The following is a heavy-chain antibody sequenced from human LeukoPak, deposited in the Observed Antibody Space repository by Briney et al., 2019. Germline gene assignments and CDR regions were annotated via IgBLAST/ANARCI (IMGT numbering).Heavy chain of an antibody. J-gene: IGHJ3*02. D-gene: IGHD2-2*01. CDR1: GYTFTGYY. CDR2: INPNSGGT. CDR3: ARVCSSTKCLDDAFDI. Sequence: ASVKVSCKASGYTFTGYYMHWVRQAPGQGLEWMGWINPNSGGTKYAQKFQGRVTMTRDTSISTAYMELSRLRSDDMAVYYCARVCSSTKCLDDAFDIWGQGTMVTVSS. V-gene: IGHV1-2*02.